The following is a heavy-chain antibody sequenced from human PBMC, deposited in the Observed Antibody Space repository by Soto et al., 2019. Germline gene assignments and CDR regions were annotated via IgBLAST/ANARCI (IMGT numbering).Heavy chain of an antibody. CDR3: ARGWYGDYDLLTFDH. D-gene: IGHD4-17*01. CDR1: GGSISSYY. CDR2: IYYSGST. J-gene: IGHJ4*02. Sequence: PSETLSLTCTVSGGSISSYYWSWIRQPPGKGLEWIGYIYYSGSTNYNPSLKSRVTISVATSKNQFSLKLSSVTAADTAVYYCARGWYGDYDLLTFDHWGPGTLVTVSS. V-gene: IGHV4-59*01.